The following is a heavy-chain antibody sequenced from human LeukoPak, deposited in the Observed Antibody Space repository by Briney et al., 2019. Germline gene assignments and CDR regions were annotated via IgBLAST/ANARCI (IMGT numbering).Heavy chain of an antibody. Sequence: WASVKVSCTASGYTFTGYYMHWLRQAPGQGLEWMGWINPNSGGTNYAQKLQVRVTMTRDTSISTAYMELSRLRSDDTDVYYCARGVVGSYYYYYMDVWGKGTTVTVSS. J-gene: IGHJ6*03. D-gene: IGHD6-19*01. CDR1: GYTFTGYY. CDR3: ARGVVGSYYYYYMDV. V-gene: IGHV1-2*02. CDR2: INPNSGGT.